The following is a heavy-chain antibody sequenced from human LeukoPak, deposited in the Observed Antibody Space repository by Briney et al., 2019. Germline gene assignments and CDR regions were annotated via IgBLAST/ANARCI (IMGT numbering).Heavy chain of an antibody. CDR1: GFTFRSYG. J-gene: IGHJ6*03. D-gene: IGHD4-17*01. V-gene: IGHV3-33*06. Sequence: GGSLRLSCAASGFTFRSYGMHWVRQAPGKGLEWLSLLWYDGSNEYYADSVKGRFTISRDNSKNTLYLQMNSLGAEDTAVYYCAKGMTTGPRSVYHYMDVWGKGTTVTVSS. CDR3: AKGMTTGPRSVYHYMDV. CDR2: LWYDGSNE.